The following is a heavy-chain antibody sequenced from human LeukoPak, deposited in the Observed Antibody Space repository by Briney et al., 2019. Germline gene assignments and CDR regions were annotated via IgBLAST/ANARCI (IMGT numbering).Heavy chain of an antibody. CDR3: TTDTWYSAGH. Sequence: GNSLRLSCAASGFTFSSSGMHWVRQAPGKGLEWVAVIWYDGSNRYYADPVKGRFTVSRDNSKNSLFLQMNSLRAEDTAIYYCTTDTWYSAGHWGQGTLVTVSS. V-gene: IGHV3-33*01. J-gene: IGHJ4*02. CDR1: GFTFSSSG. CDR2: IWYDGSNR. D-gene: IGHD2-15*01.